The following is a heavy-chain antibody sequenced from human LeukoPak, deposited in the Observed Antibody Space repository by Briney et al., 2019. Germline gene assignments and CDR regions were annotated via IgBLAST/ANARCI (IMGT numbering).Heavy chain of an antibody. CDR3: AKDARRSSGWYFFDH. D-gene: IGHD6-19*01. CDR1: GFTFSSYA. J-gene: IGHJ4*02. Sequence: GGSLRLSCAASGFTFSSYAMSWVRQAAGKGLEWVSIINGGGGSTYYADSVKGRFTISRDNSKNTLYLQMNSLRAEDTAVYYCAKDARRSSGWYFFDHWGQGTLVTVSS. V-gene: IGHV3-23*01. CDR2: INGGGGST.